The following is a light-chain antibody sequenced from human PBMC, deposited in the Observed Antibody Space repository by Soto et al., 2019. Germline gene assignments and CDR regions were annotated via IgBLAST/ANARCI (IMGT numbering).Light chain of an antibody. V-gene: IGLV2-14*01. J-gene: IGLJ3*02. CDR3: SSYTSSSTRV. Sequence: QSALTQPASVSGSPGQSITISCTGTSSDVGGYNYVSWYQQHPGKAPKLMIYEVSNRPSGVSNRFSGSKSGNTASLTISGRQAEDEADYYCSSYTSSSTRVFGGGTRSPS. CDR1: SSDVGGYNY. CDR2: EVS.